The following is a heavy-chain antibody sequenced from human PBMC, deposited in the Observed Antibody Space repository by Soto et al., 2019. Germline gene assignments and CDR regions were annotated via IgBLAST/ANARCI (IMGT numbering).Heavy chain of an antibody. D-gene: IGHD3-22*01. CDR3: GRDEVYYNDISCRPLNGFDV. CDR2: ISSSRSTI. V-gene: IGHV3-48*01. J-gene: IGHJ3*01. CDR1: GFTFSSYS. Sequence: PAGSLTLSCAASGFTFSSYSMNWVRQAPGKGLEWVTYISSSRSTIYNADPKKGRITISRDNAKNSLYQQMNSMRAETTAVYYCGRDEVYYNDISCRPLNGFDVWGQGTMVTVSS.